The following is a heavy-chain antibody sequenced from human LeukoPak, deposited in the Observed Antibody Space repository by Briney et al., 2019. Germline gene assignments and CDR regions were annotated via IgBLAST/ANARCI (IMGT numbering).Heavy chain of an antibody. V-gene: IGHV4-4*02. D-gene: IGHD5-12*01. CDR3: ARDRGKWPHDAFDI. CDR2: IYHDGNT. J-gene: IGHJ3*02. CDR1: GGSINSGDW. Sequence: KASGTLSLTCGVSGGSINSGDWWTWVRQPPGKGLEWIGEIYHDGNTYYNPSLESRVTISVDTSKSQFSLKLSSVTAADTALYYCARDRGKWPHDAFDIWGQGTMVTVSS.